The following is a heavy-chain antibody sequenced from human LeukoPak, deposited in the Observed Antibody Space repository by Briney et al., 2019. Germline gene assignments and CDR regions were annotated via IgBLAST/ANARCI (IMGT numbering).Heavy chain of an antibody. D-gene: IGHD6-19*01. V-gene: IGHV3-21*01. CDR3: ARFLAVAGPDFDY. CDR1: GFTFSSYS. CDR2: ISSSSSYI. Sequence: PGGSLRLSCAASGFTFSSYSMNWVRQAPGKGLEWVSSISSSSSYIYYADSVKGRFTISRDNAKNSLYQQMNSLRAEDTAVYYCARFLAVAGPDFDYWGQGTLVTVSS. J-gene: IGHJ4*02.